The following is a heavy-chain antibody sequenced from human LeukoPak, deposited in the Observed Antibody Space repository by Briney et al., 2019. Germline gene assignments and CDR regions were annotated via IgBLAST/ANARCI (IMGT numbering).Heavy chain of an antibody. CDR3: ARAGAYSGSSPAGL. Sequence: PGGSLRLSCAASGFTFSSYWMSWVRQTPGKGLEGVAIILQDGSEKHYVASVKGRFTISRDNAKNSVYLQMNGLRAEDTAVYYCARAGAYSGSSPAGLWGQGTLVTVSS. CDR1: GFTFSSYW. CDR2: ILQDGSEK. D-gene: IGHD1-26*01. V-gene: IGHV3-7*01. J-gene: IGHJ4*02.